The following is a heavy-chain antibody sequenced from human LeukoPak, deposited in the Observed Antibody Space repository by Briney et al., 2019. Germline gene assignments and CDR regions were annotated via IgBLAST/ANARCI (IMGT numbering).Heavy chain of an antibody. CDR1: GYSFTSYW. CDR2: IYPGDSDT. J-gene: IGHJ3*02. Sequence: GESLKISCKGSGYSFTSYWIGWVRQMPGKGLEWMGIIYPGDSDTRYSPSFQGQVTISADESISTAYLQWSSLKASDTAMYYCARRSVDTAMENDAFDIWGQGTMVTVSS. D-gene: IGHD5-18*01. V-gene: IGHV5-51*01. CDR3: ARRSVDTAMENDAFDI.